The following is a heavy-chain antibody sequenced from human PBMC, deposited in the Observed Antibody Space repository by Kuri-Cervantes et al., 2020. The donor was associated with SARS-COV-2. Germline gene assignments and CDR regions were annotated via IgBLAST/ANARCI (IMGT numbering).Heavy chain of an antibody. Sequence: SETLSLTCTVSGGSISSYYWSWIRQPPGKGLEWTGYIYYSGSTNYNPSLKSRVTISVDTSKNQFSLKLSSVTAADTAVYYCARGPSRGCSGGSCYWFYFDYWGQGTLVTVSS. J-gene: IGHJ4*02. CDR1: GGSISSYY. D-gene: IGHD2-15*01. V-gene: IGHV4-59*01. CDR2: IYYSGST. CDR3: ARGPSRGCSGGSCYWFYFDY.